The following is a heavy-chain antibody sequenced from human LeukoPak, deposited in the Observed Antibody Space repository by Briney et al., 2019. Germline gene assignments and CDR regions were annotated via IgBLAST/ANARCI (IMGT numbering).Heavy chain of an antibody. CDR2: IYYTGRT. CDR1: GGSISNHY. D-gene: IGHD3-22*01. CDR3: ARLLDYDTSGDPDTFDM. V-gene: IGHV4-59*08. J-gene: IGHJ3*02. Sequence: SSETLSLTCTVSGGSISNHYWSWIRQPPGKGLEWIGFIYYTGRTRYNPSPQSRVLISADTSKNHFSLKVSSVTAADTAVYYCARLLDYDTSGDPDTFDMWCQAITVTGSS.